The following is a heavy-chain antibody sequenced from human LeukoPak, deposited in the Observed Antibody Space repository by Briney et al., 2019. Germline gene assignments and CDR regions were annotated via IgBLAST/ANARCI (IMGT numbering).Heavy chain of an antibody. Sequence: PSETLSLTCTVSGGSISSSSYYWGWIRQPPGKGLEWIVSIYDSGSTYYNPSLKSPVTISLYTSKNQFSLKLSSVTAADTAVYYCARDRFWSGYSVDYWGQGTLVTVSS. CDR2: IYDSGST. D-gene: IGHD3-3*01. CDR3: ARDRFWSGYSVDY. J-gene: IGHJ4*02. CDR1: GGSISSSSYY. V-gene: IGHV4-39*07.